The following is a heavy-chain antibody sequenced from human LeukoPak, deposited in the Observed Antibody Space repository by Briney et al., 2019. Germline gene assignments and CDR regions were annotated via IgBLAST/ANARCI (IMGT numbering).Heavy chain of an antibody. Sequence: GRSLRLSCAASGFTFDDYAMHWVRQAPGKGLEWVSGISWNSGSIGYADSVKGRFTISRDNAKNSLYLQMNSLRAEDTALYYCAKGTYYDYGYYFDYWGQGTLVTVSS. CDR3: AKGTYYDYGYYFDY. CDR1: GFTFDDYA. CDR2: ISWNSGSI. V-gene: IGHV3-9*01. J-gene: IGHJ4*02. D-gene: IGHD3-16*01.